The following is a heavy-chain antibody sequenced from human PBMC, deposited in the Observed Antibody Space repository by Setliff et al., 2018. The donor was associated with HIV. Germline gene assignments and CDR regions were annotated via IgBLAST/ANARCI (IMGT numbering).Heavy chain of an antibody. CDR1: GYTFTNYD. CDR2: MNPNSGNT. J-gene: IGHJ3*02. V-gene: IGHV1-8*02. D-gene: IGHD4-17*01. CDR3: AADMGYGDHGRAFDI. Sequence: GASVKVSCKASGYTFTNYDINWVRQATGQGLEWMGWMNPNSGNTGYAQNFQGRITMTTNTSISTAYMELSSLRSDDTAIYYCAADMGYGDHGRAFDIWGQGTMVTVSS.